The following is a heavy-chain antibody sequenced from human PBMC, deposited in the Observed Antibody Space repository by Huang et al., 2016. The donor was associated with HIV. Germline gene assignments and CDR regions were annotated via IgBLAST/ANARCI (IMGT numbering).Heavy chain of an antibody. Sequence: QVQLQQWGAGLLKPSETLSLTCAVYGGSFSGYYWSWIRQSPGKGLEWIGEISHSGSTDSHPSLTSRLTISVDTSKIQFSLKLSSVTAAYTAVYYCARERMMSWLDDHDAFDIWGQGTMVTVSS. CDR1: GGSFSGYY. CDR3: ARERMMSWLDDHDAFDI. CDR2: ISHSGST. D-gene: IGHD1-1*01. V-gene: IGHV4-34*01. J-gene: IGHJ3*02.